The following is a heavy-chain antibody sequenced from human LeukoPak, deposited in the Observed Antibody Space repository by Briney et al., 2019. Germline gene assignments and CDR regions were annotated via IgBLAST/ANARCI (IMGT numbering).Heavy chain of an antibody. CDR3: ARPYDTRGYFPDY. D-gene: IGHD3-22*01. CDR1: GFTFSSYA. CDR2: ISRGSDHI. Sequence: GGSLRLSCAASGFTFSSYAMNWVRQAPGKGLEWVSSISRGSDHIFYADSMKGRFTISRDNAKNSLYLQMNSLGAGDTAVYYCARPYDTRGYFPDYWGQGTLVTVSS. V-gene: IGHV3-21*01. J-gene: IGHJ4*02.